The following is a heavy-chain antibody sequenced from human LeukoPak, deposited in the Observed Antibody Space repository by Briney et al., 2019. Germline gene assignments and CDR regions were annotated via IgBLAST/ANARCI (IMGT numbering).Heavy chain of an antibody. D-gene: IGHD2-15*01. CDR1: GDSISSSLYY. J-gene: IGHJ3*02. Sequence: SETLSLTCTVSGDSISSSLYYWSWIRQPAGKGLEWIGRIYTGGSTDYNPSLKSRVTISVNTSKNQFSLKLSSVTAADTAVYYCVLGRMVGGATMAFDIWGRGTMVTVSS. CDR2: IYTGGST. V-gene: IGHV4-61*02. CDR3: VLGRMVGGATMAFDI.